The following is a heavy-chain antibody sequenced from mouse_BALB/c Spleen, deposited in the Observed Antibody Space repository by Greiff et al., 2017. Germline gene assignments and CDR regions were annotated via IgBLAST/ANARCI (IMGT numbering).Heavy chain of an antibody. CDR3: ARRGVYYGNFYWYFDV. CDR1: GYSITSDYA. CDR2: ISYSGST. J-gene: IGHJ1*01. D-gene: IGHD2-1*01. V-gene: IGHV3-2*02. Sequence: EVQGVESGPGLVKPSQSLSLTCTVTGYSITSDYAWNWIRQFPGNKLEWMGYISYSGSTSYNPSLKSRISITRDTSKNQFFLQLNSVTTEDTATYYCARRGVYYGNFYWYFDVWGAGTTVTVSS.